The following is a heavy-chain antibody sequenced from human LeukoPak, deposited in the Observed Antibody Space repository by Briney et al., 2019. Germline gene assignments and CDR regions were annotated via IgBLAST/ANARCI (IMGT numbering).Heavy chain of an antibody. V-gene: IGHV4-34*01. CDR2: INHSGST. CDR1: GGSFSGYY. CDR3: VRGRQNKDIVVVPAAIAFDY. D-gene: IGHD2-2*01. J-gene: IGHJ4*02. Sequence: SETLSLTCAVYGGSFSGYYWSWIRQPPGKGLEWIGEINHSGSTNYNPSLKSRVTISVDTSKNQFSLKLSSVTAADTAVYYCVRGRQNKDIVVVPAAIAFDYWGQGTLVTVSS.